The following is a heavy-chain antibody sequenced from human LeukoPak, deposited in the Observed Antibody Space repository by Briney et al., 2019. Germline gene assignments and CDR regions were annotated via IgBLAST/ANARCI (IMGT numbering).Heavy chain of an antibody. D-gene: IGHD3-10*01. Sequence: GASVKVSCKASGYTFTGYYMHWVRQAPGQGLEWMGWINPKSGGRNYAQKFQGRVTMTRDTSISTAYMELSRLRSDDTAVYYCARSANGGSGSFYNWFDPWGQGTLVTVSS. CDR1: GYTFTGYY. CDR3: ARSANGGSGSFYNWFDP. CDR2: INPKSGGR. J-gene: IGHJ5*02. V-gene: IGHV1-2*02.